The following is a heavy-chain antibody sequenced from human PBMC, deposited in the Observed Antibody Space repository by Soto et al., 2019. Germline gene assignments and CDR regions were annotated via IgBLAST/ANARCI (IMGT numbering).Heavy chain of an antibody. J-gene: IGHJ6*02. Sequence: PSETLSLTCTVSGGSISSGGYYWSWIRQHPGKGLEWIGYIYYSGSTYYNPSLKSRVTISVDTSKNQFSLKLSSVTAADTAVYYCARAPLGDYSLDYYYYYGMDVWGQGTTVTVS. V-gene: IGHV4-31*03. CDR2: IYYSGST. CDR3: ARAPLGDYSLDYYYYYGMDV. D-gene: IGHD4-17*01. CDR1: GGSISSGGYY.